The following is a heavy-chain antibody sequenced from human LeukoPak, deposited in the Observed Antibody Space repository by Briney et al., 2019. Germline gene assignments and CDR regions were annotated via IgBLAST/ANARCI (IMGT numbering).Heavy chain of an antibody. V-gene: IGHV3-21*01. J-gene: IGHJ4*02. Sequence: GGSLRLSCAASGFTFSSYSMNWVRQAPGKGLEWVSSISSSSSYIYYADSVKGRFTISRDSAKNSLYLQMNSLRAEDTAVYYCARDPDYSTAYFDYWGQGTLVTVSS. CDR2: ISSSSSYI. CDR3: ARDPDYSTAYFDY. D-gene: IGHD2-15*01. CDR1: GFTFSSYS.